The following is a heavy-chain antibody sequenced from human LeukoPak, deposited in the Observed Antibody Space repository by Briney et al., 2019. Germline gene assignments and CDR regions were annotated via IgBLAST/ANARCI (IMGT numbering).Heavy chain of an antibody. D-gene: IGHD6-13*01. CDR2: IYYSGST. Sequence: SETLSLTCTVSGGSISSSSYYWRWIRQPPGKGLEWIGSIYYSGSTYYNPSLKSRVTISVDTSKNQFSLKLSSVTAADTAVYYCARGETGYSSSWYFDYWGQGTLVTVSS. V-gene: IGHV4-39*07. CDR3: ARGETGYSSSWYFDY. J-gene: IGHJ4*02. CDR1: GGSISSSSYY.